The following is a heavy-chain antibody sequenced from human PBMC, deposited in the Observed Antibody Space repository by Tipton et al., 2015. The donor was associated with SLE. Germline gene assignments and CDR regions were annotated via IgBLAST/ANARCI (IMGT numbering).Heavy chain of an antibody. D-gene: IGHD3-22*01. V-gene: IGHV4-31*03. Sequence: LSLTCIVSGGSISSGGYYWSWIRQHPGKGLEWIGYIYYSGSTYYNPSLKSRVTISVDTSKNQFSLKLSSVTAADTAVYYCASGDYYDSPGWFDPWGQGTLVTVSS. CDR1: GGSISSGGYY. CDR2: IYYSGST. J-gene: IGHJ5*02. CDR3: ASGDYYDSPGWFDP.